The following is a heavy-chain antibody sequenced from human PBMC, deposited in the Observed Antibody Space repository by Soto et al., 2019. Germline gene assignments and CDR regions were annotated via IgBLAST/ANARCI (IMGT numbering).Heavy chain of an antibody. CDR3: ARGRWQKYCANPYCFTFDS. D-gene: IGHD2-21*01. Sequence: QVQLVESGGGVVQPGRSLRLSCTASGFSLSDYGMHWVRQAPGKGLEWVAFISFDGGDTYYADSLRGRFTVSRDNSKDTLYLQVNSLRDGDTAVFYCARGRWQKYCANPYCFTFDSWGQGTLVTVSS. J-gene: IGHJ4*02. CDR2: ISFDGGDT. CDR1: GFSLSDYG. V-gene: IGHV3-30*03.